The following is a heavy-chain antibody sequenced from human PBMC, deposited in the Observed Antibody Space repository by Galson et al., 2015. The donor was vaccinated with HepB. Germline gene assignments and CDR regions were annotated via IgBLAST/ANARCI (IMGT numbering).Heavy chain of an antibody. D-gene: IGHD2-2*01. CDR1: GGTFSSYA. Sequence: SVKVSCKASGGTFSSYAISWVRQAPGQGLEWMGGIIPIFGTANYAQKFQGRVTITADESTSTAYMELSSLRSEDTAVYYCARIIVVVPAAMYYYYGMDVWGQGTTVTVSS. V-gene: IGHV1-69*13. J-gene: IGHJ6*02. CDR3: ARIIVVVPAAMYYYYGMDV. CDR2: IIPIFGTA.